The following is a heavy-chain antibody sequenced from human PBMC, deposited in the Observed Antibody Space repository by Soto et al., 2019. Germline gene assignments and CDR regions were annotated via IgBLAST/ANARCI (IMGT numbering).Heavy chain of an antibody. CDR2: IGGGGSDT. V-gene: IGHV3-23*01. D-gene: IGHD6-19*01. CDR3: AKDAVPFNGQWDWFDS. Sequence: DVQLLESGGGLVQPGGSLRLSCAASGFIFSDYTMTWVRQAPGKGLEWVSGIGGGGSDTYYVDSVKGRFTFSRDNSKNTLYLQMNSLRAEDTALYYCAKDAVPFNGQWDWFDSWGQGTLVTVSS. J-gene: IGHJ5*01. CDR1: GFIFSDYT.